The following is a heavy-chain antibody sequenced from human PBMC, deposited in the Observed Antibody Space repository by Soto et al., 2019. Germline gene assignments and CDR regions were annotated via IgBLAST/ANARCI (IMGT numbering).Heavy chain of an antibody. V-gene: IGHV3-30*18. J-gene: IGHJ3*02. D-gene: IGHD3-22*01. Sequence: PGGSLRLSCAASGFTFSSYGMHWVRQAPGKGLEWVAVISYDGSNKYYADSVKGRFTISRDNSKNTLYLQMNSLRAEDTAVYYCAKSELNSSGYWDAFDIWGQGTMVTVSS. CDR2: ISYDGSNK. CDR3: AKSELNSSGYWDAFDI. CDR1: GFTFSSYG.